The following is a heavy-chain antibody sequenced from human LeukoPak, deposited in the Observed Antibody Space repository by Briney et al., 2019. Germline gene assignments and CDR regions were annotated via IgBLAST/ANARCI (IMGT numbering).Heavy chain of an antibody. V-gene: IGHV3-30*02. CDR2: IRYDGSNK. CDR3: AKGSSTSIDY. J-gene: IGHJ4*02. D-gene: IGHD2-2*01. CDR1: GFTFSSYD. Sequence: GGSLRLSCAASGFTFSSYDMHWVRQAPGKGLEWVAFIRYDGSNKYYADSVKGRFTISRDNSKNPLYLQMNSLRAEDTAVYYCAKGSSTSIDYWGQGTLVTVSS.